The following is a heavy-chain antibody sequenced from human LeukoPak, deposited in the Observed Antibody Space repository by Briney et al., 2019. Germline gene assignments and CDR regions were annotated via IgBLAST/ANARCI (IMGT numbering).Heavy chain of an antibody. CDR2: IRSKAYGGTT. D-gene: IGHD3-10*01. V-gene: IGHV3-49*04. CDR1: GFTFGDYA. J-gene: IGHJ4*02. CDR3: TSSFGQLSFFDY. Sequence: GGSLRLSCTASGFTFGDYAMSWVRQAPGKGLKWVGFIRSKAYGGTTEYAASVKGRFTISRDDSKSIAYLQLNSLKTEDTAVYYCTSSFGQLSFFDYWGQGTLVTVSS.